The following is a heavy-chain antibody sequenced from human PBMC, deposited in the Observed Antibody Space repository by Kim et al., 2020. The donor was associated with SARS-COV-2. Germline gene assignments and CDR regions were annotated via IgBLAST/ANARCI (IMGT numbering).Heavy chain of an antibody. D-gene: IGHD4-17*01. Sequence: SETLSLTCTVSGGSISSSSYYWGWIRQPPGKGLEWIGSIYYSGSTYYNPSLKSRVTISVDTSKNQFSLKLSSVTAADTAVYYCARRASWVPTVTVFDYWGQGTLVTVSS. J-gene: IGHJ4*02. CDR2: IYYSGST. CDR1: GGSISSSSYY. V-gene: IGHV4-39*01. CDR3: ARRASWVPTVTVFDY.